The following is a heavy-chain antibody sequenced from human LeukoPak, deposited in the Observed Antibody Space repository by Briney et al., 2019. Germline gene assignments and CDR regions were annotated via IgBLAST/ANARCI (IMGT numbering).Heavy chain of an antibody. CDR1: GGSISSGGYS. CDR3: ARGRDGGSRGWFDP. CDR2: IYHSGST. V-gene: IGHV4-30-2*01. Sequence: PQTLSLTCAVSGGSISSGGYSWSWIRQPSGKGLEWIGYIYHSGSTYYNPSLKSRVTISVDRSKNQFSLKLSSVTAADTAVYYCARGRDGGSRGWFDPWGQGTLVTVSS. J-gene: IGHJ5*02. D-gene: IGHD6-13*01.